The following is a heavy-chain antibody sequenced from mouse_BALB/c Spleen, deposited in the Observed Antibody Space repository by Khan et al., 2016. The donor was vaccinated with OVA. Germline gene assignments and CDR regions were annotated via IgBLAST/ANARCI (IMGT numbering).Heavy chain of an antibody. CDR1: GYTFTDYY. D-gene: IGHD1-2*01. V-gene: IGHV1-77*01. CDR3: ARRNYFGYTCAD. CDR2: ISPGSGDT. Sequence: QVQLKQSGAELARPGASVKLSCKASGYTFTDYYINWVKQRTGQGLEWIGEISPGSGDTYYNEKFKGKATLTADKSSSTVYMQLSSLTAEASAVYFCARRNYFGYTCADWGQGTLGTVSA. J-gene: IGHJ3*01.